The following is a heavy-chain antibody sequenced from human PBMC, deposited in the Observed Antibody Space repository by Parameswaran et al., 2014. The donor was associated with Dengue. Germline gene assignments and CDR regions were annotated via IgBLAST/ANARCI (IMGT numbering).Heavy chain of an antibody. CDR3: ARSSLGSKRFLGPN. Sequence: WIRQPPGKGLEWIGSIYYSGDTYYNPSLKSRVTISVDTSKTQFSPKLSSVTAADTAVYYCARSSLGSKRFLGPNWGQGTLVTVSS. V-gene: IGHV4-39*01. CDR2: IYYSGDT. D-gene: IGHD3-3*01. J-gene: IGHJ4*02.